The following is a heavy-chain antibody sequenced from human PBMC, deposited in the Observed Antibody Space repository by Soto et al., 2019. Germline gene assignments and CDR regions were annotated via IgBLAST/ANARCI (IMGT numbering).Heavy chain of an antibody. CDR1: GFTFSSYE. Sequence: GGSLRLSCAASGFTFSSYEMNWVRQAPGKGLEWVSYISSSGSTIYYADSVKGRFTISRDNAKNSLYLQMNSLRAEDTAVYYCARGPLYSAVDYWGQGTLVTVSS. CDR3: ARGPLYSAVDY. CDR2: ISSSGSTI. V-gene: IGHV3-48*03. D-gene: IGHD6-13*01. J-gene: IGHJ4*02.